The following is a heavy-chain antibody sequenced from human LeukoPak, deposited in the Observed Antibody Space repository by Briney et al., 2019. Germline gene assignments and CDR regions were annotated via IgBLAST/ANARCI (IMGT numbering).Heavy chain of an antibody. Sequence: PGRSLRLSCAASGFTFSSYGMHWVRQAPGKGLEWVAVICNDGSDRYYVDSVKGRFTISRDNSKNTLYLQMNSLRAEDTAVYYCARDIHQGDRGVPDYWGQGTLVTVSS. D-gene: IGHD3-16*01. V-gene: IGHV3-33*01. CDR3: ARDIHQGDRGVPDY. J-gene: IGHJ4*02. CDR1: GFTFSSYG. CDR2: ICNDGSDR.